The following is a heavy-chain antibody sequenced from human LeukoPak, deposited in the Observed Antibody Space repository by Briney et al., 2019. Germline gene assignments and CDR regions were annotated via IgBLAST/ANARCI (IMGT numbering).Heavy chain of an antibody. D-gene: IGHD6-19*01. J-gene: IGHJ4*02. CDR1: GFTFSDYY. CDR2: ISGSGGST. Sequence: GGSLRLSCAASGFTFSDYYMSWIRQAPGKGLEWVSAISGSGGSTYYADSVKGRFTISRDNSKNTLYLHMNSLRAEDTAVYYCAKDLTVAGVDYWGQGTLVTVSS. CDR3: AKDLTVAGVDY. V-gene: IGHV3-23*01.